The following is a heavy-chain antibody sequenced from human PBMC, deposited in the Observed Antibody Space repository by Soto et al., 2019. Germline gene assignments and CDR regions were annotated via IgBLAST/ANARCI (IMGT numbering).Heavy chain of an antibody. V-gene: IGHV1-69*12. D-gene: IGHD1-1*01. J-gene: IGHJ3*02. CDR3: ARGPPGLERGGAFDI. CDR1: GGTFSSYA. CDR2: IIPIFGTA. Sequence: QVQLVQSGAEVKKPGSSVKVSCKASGGTFSSYAISWVRQAPGQGLEWMGGIIPIFGTANYAQKFQGRVTSTADEATSTAYMELSSLRSEDTAGDYCARGPPGLERGGAFDIWGQGTMVTVSS.